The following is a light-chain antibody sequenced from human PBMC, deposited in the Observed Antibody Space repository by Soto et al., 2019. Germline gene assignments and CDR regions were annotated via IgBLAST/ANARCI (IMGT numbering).Light chain of an antibody. Sequence: DIQMTQSPSTLSASVGDRVTITCRASQSISFWLAWYQQKPGSAPNLLIYDASTLGGGVPSRFSGSGSATEFTLTFSNLPPDDFASYYCQQYNSCPLTFGGGSRVEIK. CDR3: QQYNSCPLT. J-gene: IGKJ4*01. V-gene: IGKV1-5*01. CDR2: DAS. CDR1: QSISFW.